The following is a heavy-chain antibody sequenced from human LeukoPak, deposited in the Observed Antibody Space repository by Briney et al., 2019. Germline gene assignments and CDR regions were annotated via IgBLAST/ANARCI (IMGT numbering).Heavy chain of an antibody. V-gene: IGHV3-7*01. CDR1: GFTFSSYW. J-gene: IGHJ6*03. Sequence: GGSLRLSCAASGFTFSSYWMSWVRQAPGKGLEWVANIKQDGSEKYYVDSVKGRFTISRDNAKNSLYLQMNSLGAEDTAVYYCAKIPYGDYVLDYYYYMDVWGKGTTVTISS. D-gene: IGHD4-17*01. CDR3: AKIPYGDYVLDYYYYMDV. CDR2: IKQDGSEK.